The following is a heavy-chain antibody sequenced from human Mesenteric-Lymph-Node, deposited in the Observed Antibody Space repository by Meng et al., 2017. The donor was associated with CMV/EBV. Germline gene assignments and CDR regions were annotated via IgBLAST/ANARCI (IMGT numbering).Heavy chain of an antibody. CDR2: IIPILGIA. D-gene: IGHD2-2*01. V-gene: IGHV1-69*04. J-gene: IGHJ6*02. Sequence: SVKVSCKTSGYTFTSYTISWVRQAPGQGLEWMGRIIPILGIANYAQKFQGRVTITADKSTSTAYMELSSLRSEDTAVYYCARDLLEDIVVVPAAIPYYGMDVWGQGTTVTVSS. CDR3: ARDLLEDIVVVPAAIPYYGMDV. CDR1: GYTFTSYT.